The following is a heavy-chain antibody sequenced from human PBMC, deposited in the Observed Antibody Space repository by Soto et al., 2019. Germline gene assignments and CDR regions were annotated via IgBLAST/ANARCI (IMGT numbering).Heavy chain of an antibody. CDR3: AARREGGPV. V-gene: IGHV4-4*02. Sequence: PXETLSLNCAVSGCSISTMSWLTWVRQPPGKGLQWIGEIYHTGSTNYNPSLQSRVAISIDESRTSFSLNLDSVTAADTAVYSCAARREGGPVWGQGTLVTVSS. J-gene: IGHJ4*02. CDR2: IYHTGST. CDR1: GCSISTMSW. D-gene: IGHD2-15*01.